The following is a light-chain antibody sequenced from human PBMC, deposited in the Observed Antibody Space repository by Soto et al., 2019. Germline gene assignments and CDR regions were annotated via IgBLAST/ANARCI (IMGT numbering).Light chain of an antibody. V-gene: IGKV3-20*01. CDR2: STS. Sequence: ELVLTQSPGTLSLSPGEIATLSCRDSHSVSNNYLAWYQQKPGQAPRLFIYSTSSRATGIPYRFSGSGSGTDFALTFRRLEPEDCAVYYCQQDGSSPQTFGQGTKVDIK. CDR1: HSVSNNY. J-gene: IGKJ1*01. CDR3: QQDGSSPQT.